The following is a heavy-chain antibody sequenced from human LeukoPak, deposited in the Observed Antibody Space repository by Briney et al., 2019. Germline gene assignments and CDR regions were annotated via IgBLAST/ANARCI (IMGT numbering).Heavy chain of an antibody. D-gene: IGHD1-26*01. Sequence: ASVKVSCKASGYTFKNYGISWVRQAPGQGLEWMGWMNPNSGNTGYAQKFQGRVTMTRNTSISTVYMELSSLRSEDTAVYYCARGKWELPVPRAFDIWGQGTTVTVSS. CDR1: GYTFKNYG. J-gene: IGHJ3*02. CDR2: MNPNSGNT. CDR3: ARGKWELPVPRAFDI. V-gene: IGHV1-8*02.